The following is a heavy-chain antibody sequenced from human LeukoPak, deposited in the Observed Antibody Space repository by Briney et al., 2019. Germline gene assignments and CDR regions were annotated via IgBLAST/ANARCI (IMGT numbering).Heavy chain of an antibody. D-gene: IGHD3-10*01. CDR2: ISSSSSYI. CDR3: ARDYYGSGSYYLINYYYYGMDV. V-gene: IGHV3-21*01. J-gene: IGHJ6*02. Sequence: GGSLRLSCAASGFTFSSYSMTWVRQAPGKGLEWVSSISSSSSYIYYADSVKGRFTISRDNAKNSLYLQMNSLRAEDTAVYYCARDYYGSGSYYLINYYYYGMDVWGQGTTVTVSS. CDR1: GFTFSSYS.